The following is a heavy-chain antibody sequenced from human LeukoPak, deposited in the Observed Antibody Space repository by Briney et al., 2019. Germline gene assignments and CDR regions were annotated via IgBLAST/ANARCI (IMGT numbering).Heavy chain of an antibody. J-gene: IGHJ4*02. Sequence: ASVKVSCKASGGTFSSYAISWVRQAPGQGLEWMGRIIPIFGIANYAQRFQGRVTITADKSTSTAYMELSSLRSEDTAVYYCARAVVSDRDFWSGYEYIDYWGQGTLVTVSS. CDR3: ARAVVSDRDFWSGYEYIDY. CDR1: GGTFSSYA. CDR2: IIPIFGIA. V-gene: IGHV1-69*04. D-gene: IGHD3-3*01.